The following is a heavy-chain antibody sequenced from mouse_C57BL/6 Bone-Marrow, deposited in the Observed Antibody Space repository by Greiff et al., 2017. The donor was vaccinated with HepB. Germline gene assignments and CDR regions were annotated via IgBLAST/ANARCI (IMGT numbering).Heavy chain of an antibody. V-gene: IGHV5-4*01. CDR3: ARDDGYYRFAY. D-gene: IGHD2-3*01. Sequence: EVKVVESGGGLVKPGGSLKLSCAASGFTFSSYAMSWVRQTPEKRLEWVATISDGGSYTYYPDNVKGRFTISRDNAKNNLYLQMSHLKSEDTAMYYCARDDGYYRFAYWGQGTLVTVSA. J-gene: IGHJ3*01. CDR2: ISDGGSYT. CDR1: GFTFSSYA.